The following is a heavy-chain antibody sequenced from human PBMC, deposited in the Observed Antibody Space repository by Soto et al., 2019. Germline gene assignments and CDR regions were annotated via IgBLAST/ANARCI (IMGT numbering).Heavy chain of an antibody. CDR1: GGSISSGGYS. J-gene: IGHJ5*02. CDR3: ARQASGYYYGWFDP. Sequence: PSETLSHTCAVSGGSISSGGYSWSWIRQPPGKGLEWIGYIYHSGSTYYTPSLKSRVTMSVDTSNNQFSLKLSSVTAADTAVYYCARQASGYYYGWFDPWGQGTLVTVSS. V-gene: IGHV4-30-2*03. CDR2: IYHSGST. D-gene: IGHD3-22*01.